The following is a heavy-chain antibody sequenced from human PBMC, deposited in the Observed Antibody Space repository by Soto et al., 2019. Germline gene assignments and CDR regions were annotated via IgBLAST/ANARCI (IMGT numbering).Heavy chain of an antibody. CDR3: ARDRGVAPPVAGNTHYYYYMDV. J-gene: IGHJ6*03. Sequence: QDQLVQSGVEVKKPEASVKVSCKASGYSFTNYGITWVRQAPGQGFEWMGWISAYNGNTNYAQKYQGRVTMTTDASTRTAYLEVRSLRSDDTAVYYCARDRGVAPPVAGNTHYYYYMDVWGKGTTVTVSS. V-gene: IGHV1-18*01. CDR1: GYSFTNYG. D-gene: IGHD6-19*01. CDR2: ISAYNGNT.